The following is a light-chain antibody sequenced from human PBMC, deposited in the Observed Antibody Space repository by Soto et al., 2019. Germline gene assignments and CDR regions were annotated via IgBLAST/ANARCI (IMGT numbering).Light chain of an antibody. CDR3: RQSYISHST. CDR2: AAS. Sequence: DIQMTQSPSSLSASVGDRVTITCRASASISSYLNWYQQKPGKAPKLLIYAASSLESGVPSRFIGSRSGTDFTLTVSSMQSEDFATYYCRQSYISHSTFGQGTKVQIK. J-gene: IGKJ1*01. V-gene: IGKV1-39*01. CDR1: ASISSY.